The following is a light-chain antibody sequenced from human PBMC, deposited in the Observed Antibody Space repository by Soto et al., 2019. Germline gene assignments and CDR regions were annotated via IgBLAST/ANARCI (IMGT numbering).Light chain of an antibody. CDR2: EVS. J-gene: IGLJ1*01. Sequence: QSALTRPGSVSGSHLQSLTIFCTGTSSDVGSYNLVSWYQQHPGKAPKLMIYEVSKRPSGVSNRFSGSKSGNTASLTISGLQAEDEADYYCCSYAGSSTPLIFGTGTKVTVL. CDR3: CSYAGSSTPLI. CDR1: SSDVGSYNL. V-gene: IGLV2-23*02.